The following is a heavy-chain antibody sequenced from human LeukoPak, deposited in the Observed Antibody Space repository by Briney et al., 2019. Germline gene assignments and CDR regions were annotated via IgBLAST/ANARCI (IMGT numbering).Heavy chain of an antibody. J-gene: IGHJ4*02. CDR1: GFTSITYT. D-gene: IGHD6-19*01. Sequence: GGSLRLSCAASGFTSITYTMNWVRQAPGKGLEWVSSISGTSSYIYYADSVKGRFTISRDNSKNTLYLQMNSLRAEDTAVYYCAKALAVAGTGLDYWGQGTLVTVSS. V-gene: IGHV3-21*01. CDR2: ISGTSSYI. CDR3: AKALAVAGTGLDY.